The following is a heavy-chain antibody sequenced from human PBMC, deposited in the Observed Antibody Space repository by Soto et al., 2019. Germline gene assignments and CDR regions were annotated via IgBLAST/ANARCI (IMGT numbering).Heavy chain of an antibody. Sequence: QVQLVESGGGVVQPGRSLRLSCAASGFTFSSYAMHWVRQAPGKGLEWVAVISYDGSNKYYADSVKGRFTISRDNSKNTLYLQMNSRRAEDTAVYYCARDLNSSSWYYYYYGMDVW. CDR3: ARDLNSSSWYYYYYGMDV. D-gene: IGHD6-13*01. J-gene: IGHJ6*01. CDR1: GFTFSSYA. V-gene: IGHV3-30-3*01. CDR2: ISYDGSNK.